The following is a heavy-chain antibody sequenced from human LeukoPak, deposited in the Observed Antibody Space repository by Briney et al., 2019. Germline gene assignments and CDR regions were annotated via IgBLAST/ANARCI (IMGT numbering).Heavy chain of an antibody. J-gene: IGHJ3*02. CDR2: IYTSGST. CDR1: GGSISSGSYY. CDR3: ARDRPVSPYSNSSGDAFDI. Sequence: SETLSLTCTVSGGSISSGSYYWSWIRQPAGKGLEWIGRIYTSGSTNYNPSLKSRVTISVDTSKNQFSLKLSSVTAADTAVYYCARDRPVSPYSNSSGDAFDIWGQGTMVTVSS. V-gene: IGHV4-61*02. D-gene: IGHD6-6*01.